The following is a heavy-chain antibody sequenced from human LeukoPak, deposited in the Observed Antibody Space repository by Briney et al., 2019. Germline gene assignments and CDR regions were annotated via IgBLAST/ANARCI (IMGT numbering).Heavy chain of an antibody. CDR1: GYTFTSYD. CDR3: ARDQIDLDSSGWYVPFDY. J-gene: IGHJ4*02. V-gene: IGHV1-8*03. CDR2: MNPNSGNT. D-gene: IGHD6-19*01. Sequence: ASVKVSCKASGYTFTSYDINWVRQATGQGLEWMGWMNPNSGNTGYAQKFQGRVTITGNTSISTAYMELSSLRSEDTAVYYCARDQIDLDSSGWYVPFDYWGQGTLVTVSS.